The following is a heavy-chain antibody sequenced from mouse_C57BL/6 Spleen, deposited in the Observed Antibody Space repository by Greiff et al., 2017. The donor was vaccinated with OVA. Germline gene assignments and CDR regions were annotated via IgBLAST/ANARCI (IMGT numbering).Heavy chain of an antibody. Sequence: QVQLKQPGAELVKPGASVKMSCKASGYTFTSYWITWVKQRPGQGLEWIGDIYPGSGSTNYNEKFKSKATLTVDTSSSTAYMQLSSLTSEDSAVYYCARSLPVYYAMDYWGQGTSVTVSS. J-gene: IGHJ4*01. V-gene: IGHV1-55*01. CDR3: ARSLPVYYAMDY. CDR2: IYPGSGST. CDR1: GYTFTSYW.